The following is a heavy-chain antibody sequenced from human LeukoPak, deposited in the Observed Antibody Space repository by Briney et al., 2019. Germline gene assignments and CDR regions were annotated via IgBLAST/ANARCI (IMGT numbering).Heavy chain of an antibody. CDR3: ARDASGFATGTTSFDY. D-gene: IGHD1-7*01. V-gene: IGHV1-2*06. CDR2: INPNSGGT. CDR1: GYTFTGYY. Sequence: ASVKVSCTASGYTFTGYYMHWVRQAPGQGLEWMGRINPNSGGTNYAQKFQGRVTMTRDTSISTAYMELSRLRSDDTAVYYCARDASGFATGTTSFDYWGQGTLVTVSS. J-gene: IGHJ4*02.